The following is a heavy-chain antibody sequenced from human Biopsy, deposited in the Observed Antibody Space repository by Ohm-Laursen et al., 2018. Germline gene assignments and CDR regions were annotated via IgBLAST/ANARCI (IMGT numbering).Heavy chain of an antibody. CDR2: VYYTGST. CDR3: ARDRGYYSDRTVPGYFDL. V-gene: IGHV4-59*01. Sequence: GTLSLTRTVSGDSISSYYWSWIRQPPGKGLEWIGYVYYTGSTDYNPSLQSRVTISVDTSKNHFSLRLRSVTPADTAIYYRARDRGYYSDRTVPGYFDLWGRGTLVTVSS. CDR1: GDSISSYY. D-gene: IGHD3-22*01. J-gene: IGHJ2*01.